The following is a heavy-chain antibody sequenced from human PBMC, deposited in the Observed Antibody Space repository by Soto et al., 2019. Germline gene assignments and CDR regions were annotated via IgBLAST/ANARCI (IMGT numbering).Heavy chain of an antibody. J-gene: IGHJ3*02. Sequence: PGGSLRLSCAASGFTVSIYSMTWVRQAPGKGLEWVSYIISSSSTIYYADSVKGRFTISRDNSKNTLYLQMNSLRAEDTAVYYCARDGPMTTVTRDAFDIWGQGTMVTVS. V-gene: IGHV3-48*01. CDR2: IISSSSTI. CDR3: ARDGPMTTVTRDAFDI. D-gene: IGHD4-17*01. CDR1: GFTVSIYS.